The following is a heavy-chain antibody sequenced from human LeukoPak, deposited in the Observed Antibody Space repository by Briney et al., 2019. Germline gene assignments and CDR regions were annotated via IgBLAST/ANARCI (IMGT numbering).Heavy chain of an antibody. J-gene: IGHJ4*02. V-gene: IGHV3-23*01. D-gene: IGHD6-13*01. Sequence: GGSLRLSCAASGFTFSSYAMSWVRQAPGKGLEWVSAISGSGGSTYYADSVKGRFTISRDNSKNTLYLQMNSLRADDTAVYFCAKQSAGSSTWYSLHFDYWGEGTRVTVSS. CDR1: GFTFSSYA. CDR3: AKQSAGSSTWYSLHFDY. CDR2: ISGSGGST.